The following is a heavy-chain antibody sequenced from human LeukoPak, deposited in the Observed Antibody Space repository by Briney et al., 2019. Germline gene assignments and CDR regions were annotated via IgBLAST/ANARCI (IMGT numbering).Heavy chain of an antibody. V-gene: IGHV4-61*01. CDR2: IYYSGST. D-gene: IGHD6-19*01. CDR1: GGSIRSSYYY. Sequence: SETLSLTCTVSGGSIRSSYYYWSWIRQPPGKGLEWIGYIYYSGSTNYNPSLKSRVTISVDTSKNQFSLKLSSVTAADTAVYYCARDRVAVAGILSDYYYYYGMDVWGQGTTVTVSS. CDR3: ARDRVAVAGILSDYYYYYGMDV. J-gene: IGHJ6*02.